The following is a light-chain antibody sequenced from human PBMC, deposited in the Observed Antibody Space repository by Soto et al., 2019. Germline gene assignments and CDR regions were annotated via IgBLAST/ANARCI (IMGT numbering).Light chain of an antibody. J-gene: IGKJ3*01. CDR1: QDISSY. Sequence: DIQLTQSPSFLSASVGDRVTITCRASQDISSYLAWYQQKPGKAPNLLIFGASSLQSGVPSRFSGSGSGTEFTLTIRSLQPEDFATYYCQQLNRYSIVTFGPGTKVDIK. CDR3: QQLNRYSIVT. CDR2: GAS. V-gene: IGKV1-9*01.